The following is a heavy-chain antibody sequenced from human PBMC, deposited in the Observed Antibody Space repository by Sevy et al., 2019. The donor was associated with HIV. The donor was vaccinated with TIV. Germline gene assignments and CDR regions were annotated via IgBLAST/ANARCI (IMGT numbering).Heavy chain of an antibody. CDR3: AGNYGDYYSGRWNYYYGMDV. CDR2: IYYSGRT. Sequence: SETLSLTCTVSGGSISSSSYYWGWIRQPPGKGLEWIGSIYYSGRTYYNPSLKSRVTISVDTSKDQFSLKLSSVTAADTVVYYCAGNYGDYYSGRWNYYYGMDVWGQGTTVTVSS. D-gene: IGHD4-17*01. J-gene: IGHJ6*02. V-gene: IGHV4-39*01. CDR1: GGSISSSSYY.